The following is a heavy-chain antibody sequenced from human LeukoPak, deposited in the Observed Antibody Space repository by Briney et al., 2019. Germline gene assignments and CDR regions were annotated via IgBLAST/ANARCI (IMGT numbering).Heavy chain of an antibody. CDR2: ISGGGDTT. CDR3: AKVGPAASSGTTWEY. CDR1: GSTFSSYA. Sequence: GGSLRLSCAASGSTFSSYAMSWVRKAPGKGLEWVSRISGGGDTTHYADSVKGRFTISRDNSKNTLYLQMNSLRADDTAIYYCAKVGPAASSGTTWEYWGQGTLVTVSS. V-gene: IGHV3-23*01. D-gene: IGHD1-1*01. J-gene: IGHJ4*02.